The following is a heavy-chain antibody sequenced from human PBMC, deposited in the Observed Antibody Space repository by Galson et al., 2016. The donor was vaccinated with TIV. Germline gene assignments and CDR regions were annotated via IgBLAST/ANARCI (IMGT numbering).Heavy chain of an antibody. CDR2: IRYDGSFQ. V-gene: IGHV3-30*02. D-gene: IGHD4-17*01. J-gene: IGHJ4*02. CDR1: GFTFNIYG. Sequence: SLRLSCAASGFTFNIYGMHWVRQAPGKGLEWVASIRYDGSFQNYVDSVKGRFTISRDNSKNTMYVQMNSLRVEDTGVYYCARENDYGDYLSDYWGQGTLVTVSS. CDR3: ARENDYGDYLSDY.